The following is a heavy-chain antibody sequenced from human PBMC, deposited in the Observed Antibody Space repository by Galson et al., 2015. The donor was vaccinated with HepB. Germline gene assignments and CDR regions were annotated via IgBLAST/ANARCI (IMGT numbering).Heavy chain of an antibody. CDR3: AKKWGSERGVAGSLD. CDR2: ISASGRFT. V-gene: IGHV3-23*01. Sequence: ALSLACAASGVTFNSYVLGWVRQAPGKGMEWVSGISASGRFTYYADSVKGRFTISRQNSKNTLYLQMNSLRAEDMAVYYCAKKWGSERGVAGSLDWGQGTLVTVSS. J-gene: IGHJ4*02. D-gene: IGHD6-19*01. CDR1: GVTFNSYV.